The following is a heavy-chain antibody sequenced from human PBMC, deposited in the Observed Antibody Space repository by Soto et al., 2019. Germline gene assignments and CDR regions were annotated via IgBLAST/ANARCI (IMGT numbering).Heavy chain of an antibody. Sequence: SVKVSCKASGGTFSSYAISWVRQAPGQGLEWMGGIIPIFGTANYAQKFQGRVTITADKSTSTAYMELSSLRSEDTAVYYCARHIVVVPAAILSYYYYGMDVWGQGTTVTVSS. CDR3: ARHIVVVPAAILSYYYYGMDV. D-gene: IGHD2-2*02. CDR1: GGTFSSYA. V-gene: IGHV1-69*06. CDR2: IIPIFGTA. J-gene: IGHJ6*02.